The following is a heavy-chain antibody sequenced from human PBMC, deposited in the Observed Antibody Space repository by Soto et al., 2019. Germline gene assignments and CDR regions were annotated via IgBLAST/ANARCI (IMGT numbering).Heavy chain of an antibody. CDR3: ARDPRLGSSSSVFDP. Sequence: ASVKVSCKASGGTFSSYTISWVRQAPGQGLEWMGRIIPILGIANYAQKFQGRVTITADKSTSTAYMELSSLRSEDTAVYYCARDPRLGSSSSVFDPWGQGTLVTVSS. V-gene: IGHV1-69*04. J-gene: IGHJ5*02. CDR2: IIPILGIA. D-gene: IGHD6-13*01. CDR1: GGTFSSYT.